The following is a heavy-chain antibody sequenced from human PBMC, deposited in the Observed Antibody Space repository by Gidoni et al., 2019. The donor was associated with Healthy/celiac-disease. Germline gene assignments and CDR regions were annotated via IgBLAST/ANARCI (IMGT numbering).Heavy chain of an antibody. CDR3: ARLSSGGSRYAFDI. Sequence: GKGLEWIGRIYTSGSTNYNPSLKSRVTMSVDTSKNQFSLKLSSVTAADTAVYYCARLSSGGSRYAFDIWGQGTMVTVSS. J-gene: IGHJ3*02. V-gene: IGHV4-4*07. CDR2: IYTSGST. D-gene: IGHD2-15*01.